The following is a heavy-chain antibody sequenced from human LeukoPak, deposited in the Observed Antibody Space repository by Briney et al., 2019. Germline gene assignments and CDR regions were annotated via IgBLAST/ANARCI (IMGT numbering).Heavy chain of an antibody. CDR3: ATRSPYYYDSSGYYFDY. CDR1: GYTLTELS. J-gene: IGHJ4*02. Sequence: ASVKVSCKVSGYTLTELSMHWVRQAPGKGLEWMGGFDPEDGETIYAQKFQGRVTMTEDTSTDTAYMELSSLRSEDTAVYYCATRSPYYYDSSGYYFDYWGQGTLVTVSS. D-gene: IGHD3-22*01. V-gene: IGHV1-24*01. CDR2: FDPEDGET.